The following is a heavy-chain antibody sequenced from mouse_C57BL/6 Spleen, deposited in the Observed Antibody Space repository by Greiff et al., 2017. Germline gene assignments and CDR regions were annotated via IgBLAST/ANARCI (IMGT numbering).Heavy chain of an antibody. J-gene: IGHJ4*01. V-gene: IGHV1-20*01. CDR1: GYSFTGYF. CDR3: AREGAYYSNYGAMDY. CDR2: INPYNGDT. D-gene: IGHD2-5*01. Sequence: VQLKESGPELVKPGDSVKISCKASGYSFTGYFMNWVMQSHGKSLEWIGRINPYNGDTFYNQKFKGKATLTVDKSSSTAHMELRSLTSEDSAVYYCAREGAYYSNYGAMDYWGQGTSVTVSS.